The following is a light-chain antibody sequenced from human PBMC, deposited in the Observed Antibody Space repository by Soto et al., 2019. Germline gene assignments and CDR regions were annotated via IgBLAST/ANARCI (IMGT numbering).Light chain of an antibody. J-gene: IGKJ4*01. Sequence: EIVMTQSPATLSVSPGERATLSCRASQSVSSNLAWYQHKPGQAPRLLSYGASTTATGIPARFSCRGSGTGXPPXXSXLQSEDFAXXXXXQYNNWPLTFGGGTKVEIK. CDR1: QSVSSN. CDR3: XQYNNWPLT. CDR2: GAS. V-gene: IGKV3-15*01.